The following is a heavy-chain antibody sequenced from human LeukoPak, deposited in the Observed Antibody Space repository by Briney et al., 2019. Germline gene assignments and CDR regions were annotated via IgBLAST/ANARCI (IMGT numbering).Heavy chain of an antibody. Sequence: GRSLRLSCVAPGFTFYSYAMNWVRQAPGKGLEWVALISYDGSEKYYADSAQGRFTISRDNSMNTLNLHMNSLKTEDTAVYYCARHRIGAAVAFYFDSWGQGALVAVSS. J-gene: IGHJ4*02. V-gene: IGHV3-30-3*01. CDR1: GFTFYSYA. D-gene: IGHD6-13*01. CDR3: ARHRIGAAVAFYFDS. CDR2: ISYDGSEK.